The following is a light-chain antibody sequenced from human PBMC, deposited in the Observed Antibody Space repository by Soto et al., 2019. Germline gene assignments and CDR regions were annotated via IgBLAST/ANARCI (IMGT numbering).Light chain of an antibody. V-gene: IGKV3-20*01. CDR3: QQYGTLPWT. CDR2: GAS. J-gene: IGKJ1*01. Sequence: EIVLTPSPGTLSLSPGEGATVSCRASQNVADDFLVWYQHRPGQAPRLLIYGASTRATGIPDRFSGSGSGTDFTLSISRLEPEDFAVYYCQQYGTLPWTFGQGTKVEMK. CDR1: QNVADDF.